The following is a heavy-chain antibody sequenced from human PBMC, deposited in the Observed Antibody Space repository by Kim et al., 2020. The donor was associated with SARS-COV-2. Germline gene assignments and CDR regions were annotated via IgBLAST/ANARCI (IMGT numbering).Heavy chain of an antibody. Sequence: NRYYADSVKRRLTISRDNSKNTLDLQLSSRRAGDTAVYYCARGSSWAFHIWGPGTMGTVSS. V-gene: IGHV3-33*01. D-gene: IGHD3-10*01. CDR3: ARGSSWAFHI. CDR2: NR. J-gene: IGHJ3*02.